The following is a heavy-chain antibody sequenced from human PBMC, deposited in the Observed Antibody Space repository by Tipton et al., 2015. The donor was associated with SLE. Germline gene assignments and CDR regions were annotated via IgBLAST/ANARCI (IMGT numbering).Heavy chain of an antibody. CDR2: IYYSGST. Sequence: TLSLTCTVSGGSISSSSYYWGWIRQPPGKGLEWIGSIYYSGSTYYNPSLKSRVTISVDTSKNQFSLRLSSVTAADTAVYYCARVQLSGSGRRSFDYWGQGTLVTVSS. J-gene: IGHJ4*02. D-gene: IGHD3-10*01. CDR3: ARVQLSGSGRRSFDY. V-gene: IGHV4-39*07. CDR1: GGSISSSSYY.